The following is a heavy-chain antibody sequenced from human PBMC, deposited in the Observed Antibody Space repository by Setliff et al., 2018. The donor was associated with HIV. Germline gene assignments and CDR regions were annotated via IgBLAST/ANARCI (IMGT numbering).Heavy chain of an antibody. D-gene: IGHD3-3*01. CDR1: GYSFSRSW. CDR2: INIANGKT. V-gene: IGHV1-3*04. Sequence: GASVKVSCKASGYSFSRSWVQWVRQASGQGLEWMGWINIANGKTQYSQKFRGRVTFTRDTSASTAYMELISLRSEDTAVYYCAREEYHDFWSGFSNWGQGTLVTVSS. J-gene: IGHJ4*02. CDR3: AREEYHDFWSGFSN.